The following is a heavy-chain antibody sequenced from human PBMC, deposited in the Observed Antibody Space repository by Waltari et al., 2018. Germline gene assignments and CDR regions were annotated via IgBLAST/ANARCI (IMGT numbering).Heavy chain of an antibody. CDR1: GDSISRTHHY. V-gene: IGHV4-39*01. CDR2: SFSGST. J-gene: IGHJ4*02. CDR3: ARHSRGWLHALDS. D-gene: IGHD3-10*01. Sequence: QLQLQESGPGLTKPPETLSLTCTLPGDSISRTHHYWGGVRQPPGKGLGWIGSSFSGSTYYNPSLKSRVTISVDTSRNQFSLKLTSVTAADTAVYYCARHSRGWLHALDSWSQGILVTVSS.